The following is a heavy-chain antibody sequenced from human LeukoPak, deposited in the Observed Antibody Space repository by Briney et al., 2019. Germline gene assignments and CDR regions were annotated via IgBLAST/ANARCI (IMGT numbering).Heavy chain of an antibody. CDR3: VRGPRYYDDSGFHYGVFDI. D-gene: IGHD3-16*01. V-gene: IGHV3-53*01. J-gene: IGHJ3*02. Sequence: GGSLRLSCAASEVTVTSNYMSWVRQAPGKGLPWVSVLYPGGDIYYADSVKGRFIISRDNSKNTVSLQMNSLTADDTAVYYCVRGPRYYDDSGFHYGVFDIWGQGTVVTVSS. CDR1: EVTVTSNY. CDR2: LYPGGDI.